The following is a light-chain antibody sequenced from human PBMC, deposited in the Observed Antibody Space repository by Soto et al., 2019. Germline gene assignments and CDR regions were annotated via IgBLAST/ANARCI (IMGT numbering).Light chain of an antibody. CDR2: DVS. CDR3: NSFTTTNTYV. J-gene: IGLJ1*01. Sequence: QSVLTQPASVSGPPGQSITISCTGASSDVGGFDHVSWYQQHPGKVPRLLIYDVSSRPSGVSDRFSGSKSGNTASLTISGLQAEDEADYYCNSFTTTNTYVFGTGTRSPS. CDR1: SSDVGGFDH. V-gene: IGLV2-14*03.